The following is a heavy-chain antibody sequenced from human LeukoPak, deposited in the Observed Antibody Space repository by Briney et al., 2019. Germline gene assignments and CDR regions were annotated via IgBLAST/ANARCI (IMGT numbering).Heavy chain of an antibody. J-gene: IGHJ4*02. V-gene: IGHV5-10-1*01. CDR3: ARLTYCGGDCPVY. Sequence: GGALKISYKGPGYSFSSYWISWVRQMPGKGLGWMGRIDPSDSNTNYSPSFQGHVTISADKSISTAYLQWSSLKASDTAMYYCARLTYCGGDCPVYWGQGTLVTVSS. D-gene: IGHD2-21*02. CDR2: IDPSDSNT. CDR1: GYSFSSYW.